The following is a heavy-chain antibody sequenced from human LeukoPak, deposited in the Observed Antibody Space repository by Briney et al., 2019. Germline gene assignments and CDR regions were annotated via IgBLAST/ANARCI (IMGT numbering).Heavy chain of an antibody. Sequence: PSQTLSLTCTFSLDSNTSNFWSWVRQPPGKGLEWIAENHRSGSPNYNPSLQSRVTISIDRSRNQIALELSSVTAADTAVYYCAREILGGFNPGAYWGQGTLVTVSS. V-gene: IGHV4-4*02. CDR3: AREILGGFNPGAY. J-gene: IGHJ4*02. CDR1: LDSNTSNF. D-gene: IGHD1-14*01. CDR2: NHRSGSP.